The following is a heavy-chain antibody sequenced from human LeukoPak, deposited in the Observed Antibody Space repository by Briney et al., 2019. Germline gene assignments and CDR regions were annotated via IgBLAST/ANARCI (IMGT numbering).Heavy chain of an antibody. CDR2: ISSSSSYI. CDR3: ARGIQLWTSYYYYGMDV. J-gene: IGHJ6*02. D-gene: IGHD5-18*01. V-gene: IGHV3-21*01. Sequence: GGSLRLSCAASGFTFSSYSMNWVRQAPGKGLEWVSSISSSSSYIYYADSVKGRFTISRDNAKNSLYLQMNSLRAEDTAVYYCARGIQLWTSYYYYGMDVWGQGTTVTVSS. CDR1: GFTFSSYS.